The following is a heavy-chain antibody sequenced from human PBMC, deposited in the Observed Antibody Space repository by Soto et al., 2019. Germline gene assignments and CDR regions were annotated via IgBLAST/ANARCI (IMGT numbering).Heavy chain of an antibody. CDR2: INHSGST. Sequence: QVQLQQWGAGLLKPSETLSLTCAVYGGSFSGYYWSWIRQPPGKGLEWIGEINHSGSTNYNPSLKSRVTISVDTSKNQFSLKLSSVTAADTAVYYCARGRDPRDIASSSQHGYYYYMDVWGKGTTVTVSS. D-gene: IGHD6-6*01. CDR3: ARGRDPRDIASSSQHGYYYYMDV. V-gene: IGHV4-34*01. J-gene: IGHJ6*03. CDR1: GGSFSGYY.